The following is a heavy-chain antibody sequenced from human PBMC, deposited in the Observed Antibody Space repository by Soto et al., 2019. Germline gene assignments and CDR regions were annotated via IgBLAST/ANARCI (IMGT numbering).Heavy chain of an antibody. Sequence: QVQLVQSGAEVKKPGASVKVSCKASGYTFTSYGISWVRQAPGQGLEWMGWINVYNGNTNYAQKLQGRVTMTTDTSTRTAYLDLRSLRSDETAVYFCARDTSRGEYDYWGQGTLVTVSS. V-gene: IGHV1-18*01. CDR1: GYTFTSYG. D-gene: IGHD3-10*01. CDR2: INVYNGNT. CDR3: ARDTSRGEYDY. J-gene: IGHJ4*02.